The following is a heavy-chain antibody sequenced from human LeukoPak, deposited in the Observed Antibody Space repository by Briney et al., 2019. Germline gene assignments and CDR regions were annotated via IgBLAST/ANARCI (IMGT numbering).Heavy chain of an antibody. J-gene: IGHJ6*02. D-gene: IGHD2-2*01. CDR2: ISAYNGNT. CDR3: ARAGGGCGRTSCPIPYYGLDV. CDR1: GYTFTSYG. V-gene: IGHV1-18*01. Sequence: GASVKVSCKASGYTFTSYGISWVRQAPGQGLEWMGWISAYNGNTNYAQKLQGRVTMTTDTSTSTAYMELRSLRSDDTAVYYCARAGGGCGRTSCPIPYYGLDVWGQGTTVTVSS.